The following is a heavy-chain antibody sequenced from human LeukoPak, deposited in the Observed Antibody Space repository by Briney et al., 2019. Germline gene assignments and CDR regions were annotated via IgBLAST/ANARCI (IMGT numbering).Heavy chain of an antibody. V-gene: IGHV3-7*01. J-gene: IGHJ6*03. Sequence: GGSLRLSCAASGFTFSSYWMSWVRQAPGKGLEWVANIKQDGSEKYYVDSVKGRFTISRDNAKNSLYLQMNSLRAEDTAVYYCARGNHCSSTSCYSYYYYYMDVWGKGTTVTISS. CDR3: ARGNHCSSTSCYSYYYYYMDV. CDR1: GFTFSSYW. CDR2: IKQDGSEK. D-gene: IGHD2-2*01.